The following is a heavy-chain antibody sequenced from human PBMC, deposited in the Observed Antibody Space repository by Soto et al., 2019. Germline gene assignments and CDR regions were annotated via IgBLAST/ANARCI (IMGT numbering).Heavy chain of an antibody. J-gene: IGHJ4*02. CDR3: AKDIILDTAMAPMNY. CDR1: GYAFTRYG. Sequence: ASVKLCCKASGYAFTRYGICWGRQAPGRGLEWMGWISAYNGNTNYSQKLQGRVTMTTDTSTSTAYMELRSLRSDDTAVYYCAKDIILDTAMAPMNYWGQGTLVTVSS. V-gene: IGHV1-18*01. CDR2: ISAYNGNT. D-gene: IGHD5-18*01.